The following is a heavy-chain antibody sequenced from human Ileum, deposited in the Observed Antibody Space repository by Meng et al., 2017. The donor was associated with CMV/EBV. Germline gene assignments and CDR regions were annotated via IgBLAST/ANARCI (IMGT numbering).Heavy chain of an antibody. Sequence: GFWFNDDGMNWVRQAPGKGLEWVSGIGGSGSSTSYAGSMKDRFTISRDNSKNTLYLQSNSLRVDDTAVYYCVKEGGNCGSGKGHLDVWGQGTMVTVSS. J-gene: IGHJ6*02. V-gene: IGHV3-23*01. CDR1: GFWFNDDG. D-gene: IGHD3-10*01. CDR2: IGGSGSST. CDR3: VKEGGNCGSGKGHLDV.